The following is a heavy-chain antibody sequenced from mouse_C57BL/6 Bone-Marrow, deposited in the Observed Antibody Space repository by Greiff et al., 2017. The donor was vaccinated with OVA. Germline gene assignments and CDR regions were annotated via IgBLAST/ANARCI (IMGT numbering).Heavy chain of an antibody. V-gene: IGHV5-9*01. Sequence: EVMLVESGGGLVQPGGSLKLSCAASGFTFSSYTMSWVRQTPEKRLEWVATISGGGGNTYYPDSVKGRFTISRDNAKNTLYLQMSSLRSEDTALYYCARHRITTDFAYWGQGTLVTVSA. CDR2: ISGGGGNT. CDR3: ARHRITTDFAY. CDR1: GFTFSSYT. J-gene: IGHJ3*01. D-gene: IGHD1-1*01.